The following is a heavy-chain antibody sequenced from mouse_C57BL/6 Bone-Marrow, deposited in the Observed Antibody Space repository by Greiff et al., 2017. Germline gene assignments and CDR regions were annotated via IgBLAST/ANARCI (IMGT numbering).Heavy chain of an antibody. CDR2: FYPRSGNT. CDR3: ARERVYGSSPYYFDY. CDR1: GYTFTSYG. V-gene: IGHV1-81*01. Sequence: QVQLQQSGAELARPGASVKLSCKASGYTFTSYGISWVQQRTGQGLEWIGGFYPRSGNTYYNEKFKGKATLTADKSSSTAYMELRSLTSADSAVYFCARERVYGSSPYYFDYWGQGTTLTVSS. D-gene: IGHD1-1*01. J-gene: IGHJ2*01.